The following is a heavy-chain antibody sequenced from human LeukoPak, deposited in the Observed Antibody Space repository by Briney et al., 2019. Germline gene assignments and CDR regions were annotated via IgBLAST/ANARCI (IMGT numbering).Heavy chain of an antibody. Sequence: GASVKVSCKASGYTFTSYHMHWVRQAPGEGLEWTGLINLSGGSTTYAQRFQGRVTLTRDTSTSTVYMELSSLRSEDTAVYYCARDYVDDIPMIKDYWGQGTLVTVSS. CDR1: GYTFTSYH. CDR2: INLSGGST. V-gene: IGHV1-46*01. D-gene: IGHD2-8*01. CDR3: ARDYVDDIPMIKDY. J-gene: IGHJ4*02.